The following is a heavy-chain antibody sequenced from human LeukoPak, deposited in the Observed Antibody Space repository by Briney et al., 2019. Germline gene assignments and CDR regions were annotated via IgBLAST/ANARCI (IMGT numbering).Heavy chain of an antibody. D-gene: IGHD5-24*01. CDR1: GFTFSDYY. J-gene: IGHJ4*02. CDR3: ARGWREMARSFDY. Sequence: GGSLRLSCAASGFTFSDYYMSWIRQAPGKGLEWVSYISSSGSTIYYADSVKGRFTISRDNAKNSLYLQMNSLRDEDTAVYYCARGWREMARSFDYWGQGTLVTVSS. CDR2: ISSSGSTI. V-gene: IGHV3-11*04.